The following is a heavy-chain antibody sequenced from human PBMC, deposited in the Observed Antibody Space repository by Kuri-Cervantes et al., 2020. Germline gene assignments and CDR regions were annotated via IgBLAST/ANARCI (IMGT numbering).Heavy chain of an antibody. D-gene: IGHD3-22*01. CDR3: AKDDSDTSGHYYYFALGPFDY. V-gene: IGHV3-21*04. CDR2: ISSSSSYI. Sequence: GESLKISCAASGFTFSSYSMNWVRQAPGKGLEWVSSISSSSSYIYYADSVKGRFTISRDNAKNSLYLQMNSLRAEDTAVYYCAKDDSDTSGHYYYFALGPFDYWGRGTLVTVSS. CDR1: GFTFSSYS. J-gene: IGHJ4*02.